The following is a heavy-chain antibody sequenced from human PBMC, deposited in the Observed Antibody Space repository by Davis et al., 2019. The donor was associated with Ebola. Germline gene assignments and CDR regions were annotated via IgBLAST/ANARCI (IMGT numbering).Heavy chain of an antibody. D-gene: IGHD6-6*01. J-gene: IGHJ1*01. V-gene: IGHV3-21*01. CDR2: ISSTSTYR. Sequence: GGSLRLSCETSGFIFRNYVMSWVRQAPGKGLEWVSSISSTSTYRFYAGSVRGRFTISRDNAKNSLYLQMTSLRAEDTAVYYCASGAYSSSSPWEDFQRWGQGTLVTVSS. CDR3: ASGAYSSSSPWEDFQR. CDR1: GFIFRNYV.